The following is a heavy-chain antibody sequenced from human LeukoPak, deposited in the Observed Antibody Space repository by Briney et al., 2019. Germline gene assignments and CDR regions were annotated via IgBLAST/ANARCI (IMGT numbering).Heavy chain of an antibody. D-gene: IGHD4-17*01. V-gene: IGHV3-74*01. CDR1: GFTFSRYW. CDR3: ARQSGTMVTTRFDY. J-gene: IGHJ4*02. Sequence: GGSLRLSCEASGFTFSRYWMHWVRHAPGKGLVWVSRINSDGSRTTYADSVKGRFTISRDNSKNTLYLQMNSLRAEDTAVYYCARQSGTMVTTRFDYWGQGTLVTVSS. CDR2: INSDGSRT.